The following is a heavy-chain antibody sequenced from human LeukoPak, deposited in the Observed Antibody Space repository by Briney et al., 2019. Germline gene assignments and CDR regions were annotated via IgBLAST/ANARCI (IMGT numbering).Heavy chain of an antibody. Sequence: SETLSLTCTVSGGSISGYYWSWVRQPAGKGLEWIGRIYSSGSANYNPSLKSRVTMSVDTSNNQFSLKLTSVSAADTAVYYCAREYGDLDYWGQGTLVTVST. CDR2: IYSSGSA. V-gene: IGHV4-4*07. CDR3: AREYGDLDY. D-gene: IGHD4-17*01. CDR1: GGSISGYY. J-gene: IGHJ4*02.